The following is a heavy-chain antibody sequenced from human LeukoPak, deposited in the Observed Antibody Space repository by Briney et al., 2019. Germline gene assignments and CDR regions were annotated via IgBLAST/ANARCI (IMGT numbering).Heavy chain of an antibody. CDR1: GYTFTGYY. D-gene: IGHD5-12*01. CDR2: INPNSGGT. J-gene: IGHJ3*02. Sequence: GATVKVSCKASGYTFTGYYMHWVRHAPGQGLEWMVWINPNSGGTNYAQKFQGRVTMTRDTSISTAYMELSRVRSDDTAVYYCARGGLYSGYGYDAFDIWGQGTMVTVSS. CDR3: ARGGLYSGYGYDAFDI. V-gene: IGHV1-2*02.